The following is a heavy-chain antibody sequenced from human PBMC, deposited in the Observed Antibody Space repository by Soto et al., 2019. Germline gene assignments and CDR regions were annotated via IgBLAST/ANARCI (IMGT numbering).Heavy chain of an antibody. D-gene: IGHD5-18*01. CDR2: INHSGST. J-gene: IGHJ4*02. CDR1: GGSFSGYY. CDR3: AGGGYEPDY. Sequence: SLTCAVHGGSFSGYYWSWIRQPPGKGLEWIGEINHSGSTNYNPSLKSRVTISVDTSKNQFSLKLSSVTAADTAVYYCAGGGYEPDYWGQGTLVTVSS. V-gene: IGHV4-34*01.